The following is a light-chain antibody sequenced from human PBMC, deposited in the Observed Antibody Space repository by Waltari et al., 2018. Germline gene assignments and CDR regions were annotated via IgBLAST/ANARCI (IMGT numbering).Light chain of an antibody. CDR1: ALPNQN. J-gene: IGLJ2*01. Sequence: SYELTQPPPMSVSPGQTARITCSGDALPNQNTYWYQQKPGQAPVVVIYKDTERPSGVPERFSGSSSGKVAALTISGVLPEDEADYYCQSRESNGSPQLVFGGGTKLTV. V-gene: IGLV3-25*03. CDR2: KDT. CDR3: QSRESNGSPQLV.